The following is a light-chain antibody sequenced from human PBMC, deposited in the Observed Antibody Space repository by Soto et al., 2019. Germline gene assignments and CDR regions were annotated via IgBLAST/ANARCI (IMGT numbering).Light chain of an antibody. J-gene: IGLJ1*01. V-gene: IGLV1-44*01. CDR2: SDD. CDR3: AAWDDGLNGYV. Sequence: QSVLTQPPSASGTPGQRVTISCSGSTSNIGSNAVNWYHQYPGTAPKLLIYSDDQRPSDVPDRFSASKSGTSASLAISGLHAEDEADYYCAAWDDGLNGYVFGTATKLTVL. CDR1: TSNIGSNA.